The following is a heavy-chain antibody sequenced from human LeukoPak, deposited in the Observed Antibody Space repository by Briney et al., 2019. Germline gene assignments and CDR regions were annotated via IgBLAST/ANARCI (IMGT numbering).Heavy chain of an antibody. D-gene: IGHD5-12*01. CDR1: GFTLSNYW. CDR2: IKQDGSEK. V-gene: IGHV3-7*03. Sequence: PGGSLRLSCAASGFTLSNYWMSWVRQAPGKGLEWVANIKQDGSEKYYVDSVKGRFTISRDNAKNSLYLQMNSLRAEDTAVYYCARDAVEWLRQEDYFDYWGQGTLVTVSS. J-gene: IGHJ4*02. CDR3: ARDAVEWLRQEDYFDY.